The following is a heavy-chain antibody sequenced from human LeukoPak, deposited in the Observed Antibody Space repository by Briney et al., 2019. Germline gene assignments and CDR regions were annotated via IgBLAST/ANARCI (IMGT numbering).Heavy chain of an antibody. J-gene: IGHJ4*02. V-gene: IGHV5-51*01. CDR3: ARPHSGYSVDY. CDR1: GYSFTSYW. D-gene: IGHD5-12*01. CDR2: IYPGDSDT. Sequence: GESLKISCQGSGYSFTSYWIARVRQMPGKGLEWMGIIYPGDSDTRYSPSLQGQVTISVDKSISTAYLQWSSLKASDTAMYYCARPHSGYSVDYWGQGTLVTVSS.